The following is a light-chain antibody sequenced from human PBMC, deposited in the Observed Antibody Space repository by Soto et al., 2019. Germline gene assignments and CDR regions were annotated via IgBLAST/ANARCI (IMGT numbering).Light chain of an antibody. V-gene: IGKV3-20*01. CDR1: QSVSSSY. J-gene: IGKJ1*01. CDR3: QQYGSSPPRT. Sequence: EPVLTQSQGTLSLSAGARATLSCRASQSVSSSYLAWYQQKPGQAPRLLIYGASSRATGIPDRFSGSVSGTDYTLTISRLEPEDLAVYYSQQYGSSPPRTFGRGTKVDI. CDR2: GAS.